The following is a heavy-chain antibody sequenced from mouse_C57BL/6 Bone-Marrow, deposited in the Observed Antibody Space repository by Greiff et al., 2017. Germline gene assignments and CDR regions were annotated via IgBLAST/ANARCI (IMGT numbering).Heavy chain of an antibody. D-gene: IGHD2-2*01. CDR3: ARLRVTTPHYYAWDH. V-gene: IGHV1-50*01. Sequence: QVHVKQPGAELVKPGASVKLSCKASGYTFTSYWMQWVKQRPGQGLEWIGEIDPSDSYTNYNQKFKGKATLTVDTSSSTAYMQLSRLTSEDSAVYYYARLRVTTPHYYAWDHWGQGNSVTVSS. CDR2: IDPSDSYT. J-gene: IGHJ4*01. CDR1: GYTFTSYW.